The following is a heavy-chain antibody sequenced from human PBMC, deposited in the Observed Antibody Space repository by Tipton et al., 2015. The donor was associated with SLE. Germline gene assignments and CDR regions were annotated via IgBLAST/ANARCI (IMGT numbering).Heavy chain of an antibody. CDR3: ARDGYYGMGF. CDR1: GYTSSGLA. V-gene: IGHV3-73*01. CDR2: IRSKANSYAT. Sequence: SLRLSCAASGYTSSGLAMHWVRQASGKGLEWVGRIRSKANSYATAYAASVKGRFTISRDDSKNTAYLQMNSLKTEDTAVYYCARDGYYGMGFWGQGTTVSVAS. J-gene: IGHJ6*02. D-gene: IGHD5-24*01.